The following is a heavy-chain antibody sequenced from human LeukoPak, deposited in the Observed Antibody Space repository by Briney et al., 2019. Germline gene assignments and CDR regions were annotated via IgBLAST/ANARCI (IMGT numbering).Heavy chain of an antibody. D-gene: IGHD2-8*01. J-gene: IGHJ4*02. CDR3: TTELLGYCTNGVCYGNDIDY. CDR1: GFTFSNAW. Sequence: GGSLRLYCAASGFTFSNAWMSWVRQAPGKGLEWVGRIKSKTDGGTTDYAAPVKGRFTISRDDSKNTLYLQMNSLKTEDTAVYYCTTELLGYCTNGVCYGNDIDYWGQGTLVTVSS. V-gene: IGHV3-15*01. CDR2: IKSKTDGGTT.